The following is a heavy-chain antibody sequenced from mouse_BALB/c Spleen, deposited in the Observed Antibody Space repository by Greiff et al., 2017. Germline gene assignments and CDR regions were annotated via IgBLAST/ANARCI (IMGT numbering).Heavy chain of an antibody. CDR1: GFSLTSYG. V-gene: IGHV2-9*02. Sequence: VMLVESGPGLVAPSQSLSITCTVSGFSLTSYGVHWVRQPPGKGLEWLGVIWAGGSTNYNSALMSRLSISKDNSKSQVFLKMNSLQTDDTAMYYCARDQITTVDWYFDVWGAGTTVTVSS. CDR2: IWAGGST. J-gene: IGHJ1*01. CDR3: ARDQITTVDWYFDV. D-gene: IGHD1-1*01.